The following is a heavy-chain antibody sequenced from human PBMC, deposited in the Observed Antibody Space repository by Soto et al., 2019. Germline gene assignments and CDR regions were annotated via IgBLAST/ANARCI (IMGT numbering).Heavy chain of an antibody. J-gene: IGHJ4*02. D-gene: IGHD2-2*01. CDR3: YPGYCSSTSCSEVGY. CDR1: GFTFSSYA. CDR2: ISYDGSNK. Sequence: GGSRRLSCAASGFTFSSYAMHWVRQAPGKGLEWVAVISYDGSNKYYADSVKGRFTISRDNSKNTLYLQMNSLRAEDTAVYYCYPGYCSSTSCSEVGYWGQGTLVTVSS. V-gene: IGHV3-30-3*01.